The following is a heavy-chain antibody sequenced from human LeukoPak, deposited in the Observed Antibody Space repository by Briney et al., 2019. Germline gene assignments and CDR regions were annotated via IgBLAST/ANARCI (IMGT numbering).Heavy chain of an antibody. D-gene: IGHD2-2*01. Sequence: GESLKISCKGSGYSFTSYWISWARQMPGKGLEWMGRIDPSDSYTNYSPSFQGHVTMSADKSITTAYLQWSSLKASDTAMYYCARPRRSCSSTSCYDAFDIWGQGTMVTVSS. CDR2: IDPSDSYT. CDR3: ARPRRSCSSTSCYDAFDI. J-gene: IGHJ3*02. CDR1: GYSFTSYW. V-gene: IGHV5-10-1*01.